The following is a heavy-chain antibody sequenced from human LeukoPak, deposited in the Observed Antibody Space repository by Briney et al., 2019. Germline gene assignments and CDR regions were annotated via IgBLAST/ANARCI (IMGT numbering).Heavy chain of an antibody. CDR3: ARGRRGSGLRYYFDY. CDR1: GGSISSSSYY. Sequence: SETLSLTCTVSGGSISSSSYYWGWIRQPPGKGLEWIGYIYYSGSTYYNPSLKSRVTISVDTSKNQFSLKLSSVTAADTAVYYCARGRRGSGLRYYFDYWGQGTLVTVSS. J-gene: IGHJ4*02. V-gene: IGHV4-30-4*08. D-gene: IGHD3-10*01. CDR2: IYYSGST.